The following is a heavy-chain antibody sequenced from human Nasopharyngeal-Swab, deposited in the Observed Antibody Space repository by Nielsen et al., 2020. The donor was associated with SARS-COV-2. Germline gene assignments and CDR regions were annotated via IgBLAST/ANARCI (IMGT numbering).Heavy chain of an antibody. J-gene: IGHJ3*02. Sequence: ASVKVSCKASGYTFTCYGISWVRQAPGQGLEWMGWISAYNGNTNYAQKLQGRVTMTTDTSTSTAYMELRSLRSDDTAVYYCASSLYNYDSSGYPTPSDAFDIWGQGTMVTVSS. CDR1: GYTFTCYG. V-gene: IGHV1-18*01. CDR3: ASSLYNYDSSGYPTPSDAFDI. D-gene: IGHD3-22*01. CDR2: ISAYNGNT.